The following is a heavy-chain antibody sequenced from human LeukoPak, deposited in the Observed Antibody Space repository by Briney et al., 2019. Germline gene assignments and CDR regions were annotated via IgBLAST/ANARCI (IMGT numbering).Heavy chain of an antibody. J-gene: IGHJ4*02. CDR1: GYTFTGYY. Sequence: ASVKVSCKASGYTFTGYYMHWVRQAPGQGLEWMGWINPNSGDTNYAQKFQGRVTVTRDMSTSTVYMELSSLRSDDTAVYYCARGDGETAVAGNDYWGQGTLVTVSS. CDR2: INPNSGDT. CDR3: ARGDGETAVAGNDY. D-gene: IGHD6-19*01. V-gene: IGHV1-2*02.